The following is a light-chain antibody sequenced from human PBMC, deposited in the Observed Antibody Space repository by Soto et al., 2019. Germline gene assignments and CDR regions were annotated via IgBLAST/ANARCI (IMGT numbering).Light chain of an antibody. CDR1: SSNIGSNT. CDR2: DNN. CDR3: AAWDGSLNVVV. V-gene: IGLV1-44*01. J-gene: IGLJ2*01. Sequence: QSVLTQPPSASGTPGQRVTISCSGSSSNIGSNTVNWYQQLPGTAPKLLIYDNNQRPSGVPDRFSGYKSGTSASLAISGLQSEDEADYYCAAWDGSLNVVVFVGGTKLTVL.